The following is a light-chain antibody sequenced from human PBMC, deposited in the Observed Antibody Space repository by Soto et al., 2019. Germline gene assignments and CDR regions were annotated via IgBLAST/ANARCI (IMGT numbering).Light chain of an antibody. CDR2: DAS. Sequence: DIQMTQSPSSLSASVGDRVTITCQASQDISNCLNWYQQKPGKAPKPLIYDASNLEAGVPSRFSGSASGTDFTLTISSLQPEDIATYYCQQYDNLPFTFGPGTKVNVK. CDR1: QDISNC. J-gene: IGKJ3*01. V-gene: IGKV1-33*01. CDR3: QQYDNLPFT.